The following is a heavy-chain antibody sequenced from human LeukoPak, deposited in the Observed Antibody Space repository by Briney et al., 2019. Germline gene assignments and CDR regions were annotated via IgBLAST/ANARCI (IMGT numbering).Heavy chain of an antibody. CDR1: GFTFSSYD. D-gene: IGHD3-9*01. CDR3: AKVRYFDWLPPGPFDY. CDR2: IGSAGDT. J-gene: IGHJ4*02. Sequence: GGSLRLSCAASGFTFSSYDMHWVRQATGKGLEWVSGIGSAGDTYYPDSVKGRFTISRDNSKNTLYLQMNSLRAEDTAVYYCAKVRYFDWLPPGPFDYWGQGTLVTVSS. V-gene: IGHV3-13*01.